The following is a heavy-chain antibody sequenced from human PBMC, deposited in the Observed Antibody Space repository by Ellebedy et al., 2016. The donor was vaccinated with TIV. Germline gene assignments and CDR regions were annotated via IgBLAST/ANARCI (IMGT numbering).Heavy chain of an antibody. J-gene: IGHJ4*01. CDR3: AKLDLHGHYNCFDY. Sequence: GESLKISCAASGFTFRSYGMHWVRQAPATALDCVAFTSHVCSSKSYADSLQGRFTISRDNSKNTAYLQMNSQRGDDKDVYFCAKLDLHGHYNCFDYWGQGTLVTVSS. CDR2: TSHVCSSK. V-gene: IGHV3-30*18. D-gene: IGHD3-9*01. CDR1: GFTFRSYG.